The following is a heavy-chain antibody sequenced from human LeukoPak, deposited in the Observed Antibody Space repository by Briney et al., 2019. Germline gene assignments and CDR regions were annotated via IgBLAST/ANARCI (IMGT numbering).Heavy chain of an antibody. CDR3: AREDDFWSGYSVSFDY. CDR1: GFTFSSYE. D-gene: IGHD3-3*01. J-gene: IGHJ4*02. V-gene: IGHV3-48*03. CDR2: ISSSGSTI. Sequence: GGSLRLSCAASGFTFSSYEMNWVRQAPGKGLEWVSYISSSGSTIYYADSVKGRFTISRDNAKNSLYLQTNSLRAEDTAVYYCAREDDFWSGYSVSFDYWGQGTLVTVSS.